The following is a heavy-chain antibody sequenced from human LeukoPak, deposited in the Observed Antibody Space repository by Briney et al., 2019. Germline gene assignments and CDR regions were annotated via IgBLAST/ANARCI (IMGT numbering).Heavy chain of an antibody. V-gene: IGHV3-23*01. CDR2: TSSSGSTT. CDR3: ARESPAFDY. Sequence: GGSLRLSCVDSGFTFSSFAMSWVRQAPGKGLEWVSTTSSSGSTTYYVDSVKGRFTISRDNSRNTLYLQMNSLRGEDTAVYYCARESPAFDYWGQGTLVTVS. J-gene: IGHJ4*02. CDR1: GFTFSSFA.